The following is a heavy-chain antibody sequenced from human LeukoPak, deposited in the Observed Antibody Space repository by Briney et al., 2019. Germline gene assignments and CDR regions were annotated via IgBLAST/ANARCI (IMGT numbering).Heavy chain of an antibody. D-gene: IGHD3-10*01. CDR3: ARGRPPYMVRGAKPWFDP. CDR2: MNPNSGNT. Sequence: GASVKVSCKASGYTFTSYDINWVRQATGQGLEWMGWMNPNSGNTGYAQKFQGRVTMTRNTSISTAYMELSSLRSEDTVVYYCARGRPPYMVRGAKPWFDPWGQGTLVTVSS. CDR1: GYTFTSYD. J-gene: IGHJ5*02. V-gene: IGHV1-8*01.